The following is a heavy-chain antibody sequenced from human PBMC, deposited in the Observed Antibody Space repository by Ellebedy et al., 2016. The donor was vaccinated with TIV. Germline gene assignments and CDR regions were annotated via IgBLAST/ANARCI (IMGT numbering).Heavy chain of an antibody. CDR2: IGTAGDT. J-gene: IGHJ2*01. V-gene: IGHV3-13*01. D-gene: IGHD6-19*01. Sequence: GGSLRLSXAASGFTFSSYDMHWVRQATGKGLEWVSAIGTAGDTYYPGSVKGRFTISRENAKNSLYLQMNSLRAGDTAVYYCAREAVAGGTSWYFDLWGRGTLVTASS. CDR1: GFTFSSYD. CDR3: AREAVAGGTSWYFDL.